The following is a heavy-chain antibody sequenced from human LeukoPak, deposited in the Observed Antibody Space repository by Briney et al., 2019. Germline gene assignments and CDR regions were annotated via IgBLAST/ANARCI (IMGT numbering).Heavy chain of an antibody. CDR1: GFSFSTYA. D-gene: IGHD1-26*01. V-gene: IGHV3-23*01. CDR2: ISAGGATI. CDR3: AKDSGGTYFYYYYYMDV. Sequence: GSLRLSCAASGFSFSTYAMSWVRQAPGKGLEWVSAISAGGATIYYADSVKGRFTVSRDNSKNTLYLHMNSLRAEDTAIYYCAKDSGGTYFYYYYYMDVWGKGTTVTVSS. J-gene: IGHJ6*03.